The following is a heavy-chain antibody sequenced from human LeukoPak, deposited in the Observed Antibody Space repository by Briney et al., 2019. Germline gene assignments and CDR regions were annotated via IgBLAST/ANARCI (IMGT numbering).Heavy chain of an antibody. V-gene: IGHV1-69*05. J-gene: IGHJ4*02. CDR3: ARVKRGYDKGPFGY. CDR2: IIPIFGTA. Sequence: GASVKVSCKASGGTFSSYAISWVRQAPGQGLEWMGGIIPIFGTANYAQKLQGRVTMTTDTSTSTAYMELRSLRSDDTAVYYCARVKRGYDKGPFGYWGQGTLVTVSS. D-gene: IGHD5-12*01. CDR1: GGTFSSYA.